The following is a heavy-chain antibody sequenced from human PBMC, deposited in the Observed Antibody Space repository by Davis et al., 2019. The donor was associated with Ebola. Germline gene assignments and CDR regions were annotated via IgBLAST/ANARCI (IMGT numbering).Heavy chain of an antibody. CDR3: ARVWSGKDYYYGMDV. Sequence: SETLSLTCTVSGGSISSGGYYWSWIRQHPGKGLEWIGFIYYSGSTYYNPSLKGRVIISVDTSKNQFSLKLSSVTAADTAVYYCARVWSGKDYYYGMDVWGQGTTVTVSS. J-gene: IGHJ6*02. CDR1: GGSISSGGYY. V-gene: IGHV4-31*03. CDR2: IYYSGST. D-gene: IGHD3-3*01.